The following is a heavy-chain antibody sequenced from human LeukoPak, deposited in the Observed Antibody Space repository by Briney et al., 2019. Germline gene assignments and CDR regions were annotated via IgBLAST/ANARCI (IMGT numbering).Heavy chain of an antibody. CDR1: GFTVSTNY. J-gene: IGHJ4*02. CDR2: IYSGDRT. CDR3: ARDTGGTFDF. D-gene: IGHD2-8*02. Sequence: GSLRLSCAASGFTVSTNYMSWVRQAPEKGLEWVSIIYSGDRTYYADSVKGRFTISIDNSKNTLSLQMNRLRAEDTAMYYCARDTGGTFDFWGQGTLVTVSS. V-gene: IGHV3-53*01.